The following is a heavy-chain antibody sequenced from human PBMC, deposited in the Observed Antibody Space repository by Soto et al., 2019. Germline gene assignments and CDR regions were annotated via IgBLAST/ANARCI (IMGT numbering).Heavy chain of an antibody. J-gene: IGHJ5*02. CDR3: AKDLPPHYCLVAGTNGFDP. CDR2: ISGSGGST. CDR1: GFTFSSYA. Sequence: GGSLRLSCAASGFTFSSYAMSWVRQAPGKGLEWVSAISGSGGSTYYADSVKGRFTISRDNSKNTLYLQMNSLRAEDTAVYYCAKDLPPHYCLVAGTNGFDPWGQGTLVTVSS. V-gene: IGHV3-23*01. D-gene: IGHD6-19*01.